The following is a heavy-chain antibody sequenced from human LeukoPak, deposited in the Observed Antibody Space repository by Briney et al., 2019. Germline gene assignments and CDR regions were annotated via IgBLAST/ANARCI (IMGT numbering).Heavy chain of an antibody. CDR3: ARVSLWLFGRRTYYYGMDV. D-gene: IGHD3-22*01. CDR2: IIPILGIA. Sequence: SVKVSCKASGYIFTDFNIHWVRQAPGQGLEWMGRIIPILGIANYAQKFQGRVTITADKSTSTAYMELSSLRSEDTAVYYCARVSLWLFGRRTYYYGMDVWGQGTTVTVSS. V-gene: IGHV1-69*02. CDR1: GYIFTDFN. J-gene: IGHJ6*02.